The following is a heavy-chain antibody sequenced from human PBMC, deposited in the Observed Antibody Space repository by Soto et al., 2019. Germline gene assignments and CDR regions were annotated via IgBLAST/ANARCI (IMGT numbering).Heavy chain of an antibody. CDR1: GGSISSYY. D-gene: IGHD1-1*01. CDR2: IYYSGST. J-gene: IGHJ6*03. CDR3: ARSEDDLYYYYMDV. Sequence: SETLSLTCTVSGGSISSYYWSWIRQPPGKGLEWIGYIYYSGSTNYNPSLKSRVTISVDTSKNQFSLKLSSVTAADTAVYYCARSEDDLYYYYMDVWGKGTTVTVSS. V-gene: IGHV4-59*01.